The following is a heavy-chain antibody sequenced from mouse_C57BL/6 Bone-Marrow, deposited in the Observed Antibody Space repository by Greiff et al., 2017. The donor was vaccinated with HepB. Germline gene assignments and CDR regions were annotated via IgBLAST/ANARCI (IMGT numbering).Heavy chain of an antibody. D-gene: IGHD2-2*01. V-gene: IGHV1-81*01. Sequence: VQLVESGAELARPGASVKLSCKASGYTFTSYGISWVKQRTGQGLEWIGEIYPRSGNTYYNEKFKGKATLTADKSSSTAYMELRSLTSEDSAVYFCGGGYLYYFDYWGQGTTLTVSS. CDR2: IYPRSGNT. CDR1: GYTFTSYG. J-gene: IGHJ2*01. CDR3: GGGYLYYFDY.